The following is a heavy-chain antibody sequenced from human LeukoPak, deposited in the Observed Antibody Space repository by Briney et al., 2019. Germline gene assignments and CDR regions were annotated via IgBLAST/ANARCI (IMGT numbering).Heavy chain of an antibody. D-gene: IGHD2-2*02. CDR2: INTAHAGS. Sequence: ASVTVSCIPSGYTFTNYYIHWVRQAPGRGPEGVGVINTAHAGSAIATTFHGRVSMTWDSSINTAFMDLTSLRSNDTAIYYFARQLGSYYRAFDFWGQGTLVTVSS. CDR3: ARQLGSYYRAFDF. V-gene: IGHV1-2*02. J-gene: IGHJ4*02. CDR1: GYTFTNYY.